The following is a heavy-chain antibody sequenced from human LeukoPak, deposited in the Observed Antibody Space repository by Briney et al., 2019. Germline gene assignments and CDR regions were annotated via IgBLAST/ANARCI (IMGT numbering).Heavy chain of an antibody. D-gene: IGHD2-8*02. J-gene: IGHJ4*02. CDR2: INHSGNT. Sequence: SETLSLTCTVSGYSISSCYYWGWIRQPPGKGLEWIGSINHSGNTYYNPSLKSRVTISVDTSKNQFSLNLSSVTAADTAVYYCARDRPTGNFDYWGQGTLVTASS. CDR1: GYSISSCYY. V-gene: IGHV4-38-2*02. CDR3: ARDRPTGNFDY.